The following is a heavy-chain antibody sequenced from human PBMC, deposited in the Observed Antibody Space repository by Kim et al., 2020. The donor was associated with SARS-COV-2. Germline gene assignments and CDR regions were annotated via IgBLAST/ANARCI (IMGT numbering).Heavy chain of an antibody. D-gene: IGHD5-12*01. Sequence: NPSHKSRVTISVDTSKNQFSLKRSSVTAADTAVYYCARLWLQYYYGMDVWGQGTTVTVSS. CDR3: ARLWLQYYYGMDV. V-gene: IGHV4-39*01. J-gene: IGHJ6*02.